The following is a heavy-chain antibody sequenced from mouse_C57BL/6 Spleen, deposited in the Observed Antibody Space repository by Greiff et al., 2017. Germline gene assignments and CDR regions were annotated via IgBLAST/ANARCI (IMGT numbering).Heavy chain of an antibody. V-gene: IGHV1-64*01. J-gene: IGHJ4*01. CDR1: GYTFTSYW. D-gene: IGHD4-1*01. Sequence: QVQLQQPGAELVKPGASVKLSCKASGYTFTSYWMHWVKQRPGQGLEWIGMIHPNSGSTNYNEKFKSKATLTVDKSSSTAFMQLSSLTSEDSAVYYCARERGTGTGFYYYAMDYWGQGTSVTVSS. CDR3: ARERGTGTGFYYYAMDY. CDR2: IHPNSGST.